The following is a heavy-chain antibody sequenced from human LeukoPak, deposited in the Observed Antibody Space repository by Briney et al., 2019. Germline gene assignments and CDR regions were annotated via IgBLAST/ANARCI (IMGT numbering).Heavy chain of an antibody. J-gene: IGHJ6*03. CDR2: ISAYNGNT. D-gene: IGHD3-16*01. Sequence: ASVKVSCKASGYTFTSCGISWVRQAPGQGREWMGWISAYNGNTNYAQKLQGRVTMTTDTSTSTAYMELRSLRSDDTAVYYCARGGRARDYYYYYYMDVWGKGTTVTVSS. V-gene: IGHV1-18*01. CDR1: GYTFTSCG. CDR3: ARGGRARDYYYYYYMDV.